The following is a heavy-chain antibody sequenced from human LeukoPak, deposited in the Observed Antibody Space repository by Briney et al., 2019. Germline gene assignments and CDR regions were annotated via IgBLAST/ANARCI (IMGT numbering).Heavy chain of an antibody. D-gene: IGHD6-13*01. CDR1: GGSISSSSYY. CDR3: ARHPGYSSSWYNYHGMDV. V-gene: IGHV4-39*01. CDR2: IYYSGST. Sequence: SETLSLTCTVSGGSISSSSYYWGWIRQPPGKGLEWIGSIYYSGSTYYNPSLKSRVTISVDTSKNQFSLKLSSVTAADTAVYYCARHPGYSSSWYNYHGMDVWGQGTTVAVSS. J-gene: IGHJ6*02.